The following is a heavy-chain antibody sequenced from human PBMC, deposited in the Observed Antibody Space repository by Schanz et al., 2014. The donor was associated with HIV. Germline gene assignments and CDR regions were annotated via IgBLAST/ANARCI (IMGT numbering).Heavy chain of an antibody. CDR2: ISAYNGNT. CDR1: GYTFTDYG. D-gene: IGHD2-2*01. J-gene: IGHJ5*02. V-gene: IGHV1-18*01. CDR3: ARSRVQLHWFDL. Sequence: QVQLVQSGPEVKRPGASVRVSCRASGYTFTDYGIAWVRQAPGQGLEWMGWISAYNGNTNYAQKFQGRVTMTTDTSTSTAYMELRSLRSDDTAVYYWARSRVQLHWFDLWGQGTLVTVSS.